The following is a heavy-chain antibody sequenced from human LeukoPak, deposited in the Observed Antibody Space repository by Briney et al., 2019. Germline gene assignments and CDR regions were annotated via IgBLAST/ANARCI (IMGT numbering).Heavy chain of an antibody. V-gene: IGHV3-23*01. CDR2: SRGRSGST. CDR1: GYTISNYA. CDR3: AHAVGSGGWNGNFDC. Sequence: AGSLRLSCAASGYTISNYAMNCWRQAPAGKVQRCSGSRGRSGSTYYDASVKSRFTISIDNSKNTPSLQLNSVTAADTAIYYCAHAVGSGGWNGNFDCWGQGTLVTVSS. J-gene: IGHJ4*02. D-gene: IGHD1-1*01.